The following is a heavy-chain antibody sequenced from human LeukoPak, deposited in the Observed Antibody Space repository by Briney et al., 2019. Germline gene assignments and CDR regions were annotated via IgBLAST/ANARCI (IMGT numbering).Heavy chain of an antibody. Sequence: SETLSLTCGVSGYSISSGYYWGWIRQPPEKGLEWIGSIYHSGSTYYNPALKSRVTMSVDTSKNQFSLKLSSVTAADTAVYYCARHFRGADCWGQGTLVTVSS. CDR1: GYSISSGYY. CDR3: ARHFRGADC. V-gene: IGHV4-38-2*01. D-gene: IGHD3-10*01. CDR2: IYHSGST. J-gene: IGHJ4*02.